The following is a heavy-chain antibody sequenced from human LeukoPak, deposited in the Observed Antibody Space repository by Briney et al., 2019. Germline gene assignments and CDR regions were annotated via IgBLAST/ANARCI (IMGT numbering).Heavy chain of an antibody. CDR1: GFTFSTYG. J-gene: IGHJ4*02. CDR2: ISGSGGST. V-gene: IGHV3-23*01. CDR3: AKPEPLPSIAPFDY. Sequence: GGSLRLSCAASGFTFSTYGMTWVRQAPGKGLEWVSAISGSGGSTYYADSVKGRFTISRDNSKNTLYLQMNSLRAEDTAVYYCAKPEPLPSIAPFDYWGQGTLVTVSS. D-gene: IGHD6-6*01.